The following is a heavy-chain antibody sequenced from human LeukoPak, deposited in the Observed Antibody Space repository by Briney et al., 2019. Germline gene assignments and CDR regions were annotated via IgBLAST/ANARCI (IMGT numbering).Heavy chain of an antibody. J-gene: IGHJ5*02. V-gene: IGHV4-34*01. CDR3: ARAVTMVRGVPGWFDP. CDR1: GGSFSGYY. CDR2: INHSGST. Sequence: SETLSLTCAVYGGSFSGYYWSWIRQPPGKGLEWIGEINHSGSTNYNPSLKSRVTISVDTSKNQLSLKLSSVTAADTAVYYCARAVTMVRGVPGWFDPWGQGTLVTVSS. D-gene: IGHD3-10*01.